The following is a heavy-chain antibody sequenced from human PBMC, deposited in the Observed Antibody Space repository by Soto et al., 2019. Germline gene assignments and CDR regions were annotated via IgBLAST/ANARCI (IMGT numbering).Heavy chain of an antibody. J-gene: IGHJ4*02. CDR2: IYYSGST. V-gene: IGHV4-61*01. CDR3: ARGGDDYGGNSEGRWGYYFDY. CDR1: GGSVSSGSYY. D-gene: IGHD4-17*01. Sequence: QVQLQESGPGLVKPSETLSLTCTVSGGSVSSGSYYWSWIRQPPGKGLEWIGYIYYSGSTNYNPSLKSRVTISVDTSKNQFSLKLSSVTAADTAVYYCARGGDDYGGNSEGRWGYYFDYWGQGTLVTVSS.